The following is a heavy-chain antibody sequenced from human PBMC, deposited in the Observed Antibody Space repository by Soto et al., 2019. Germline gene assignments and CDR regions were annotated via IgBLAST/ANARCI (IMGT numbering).Heavy chain of an antibody. CDR2: ISSSSSNK. Sequence: VGSLRLSCAASGFTFSSYSMNWVRQAPGKGLEWVSSISSSSSNKYYADSVKGRFTISRDNSKNTLYLQMNSLRAEDTAVYYCAKETNYDFWSGFEFDYWGQGTLVTVSS. CDR3: AKETNYDFWSGFEFDY. CDR1: GFTFSSYS. J-gene: IGHJ4*02. V-gene: IGHV3-21*01. D-gene: IGHD3-3*01.